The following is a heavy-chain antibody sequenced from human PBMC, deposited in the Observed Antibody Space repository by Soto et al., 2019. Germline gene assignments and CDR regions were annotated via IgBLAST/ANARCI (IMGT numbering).Heavy chain of an antibody. CDR2: IGGSGGTK. CDR3: ARERGGDVGQFLFPDGFDL. J-gene: IGHJ3*01. D-gene: IGHD3-10*01. CDR1: GFTFSSYE. V-gene: IGHV3-48*03. Sequence: EEQLVESGGGLVQPGGSLRLSCAASGFTFSSYEMNWVRQAPGMGLEWISYIGGSGGTKYSADSVKGRFTISRDNAQNSLYLQMNSLRAEDTAVYYCARERGGDVGQFLFPDGFDLWGQGTMVTVSS.